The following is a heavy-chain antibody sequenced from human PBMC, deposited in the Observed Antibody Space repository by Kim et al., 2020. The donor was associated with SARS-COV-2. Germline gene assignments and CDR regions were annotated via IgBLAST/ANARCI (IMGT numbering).Heavy chain of an antibody. V-gene: IGHV4-4*07. D-gene: IGHD6-6*01. Sequence: YNPSRKSRDTMSVDTSKNQFSLKLSSVTAADTAVYYCARSIEYSSFYFDYWGQGTLVTVSS. CDR3: ARSIEYSSFYFDY. J-gene: IGHJ4*02.